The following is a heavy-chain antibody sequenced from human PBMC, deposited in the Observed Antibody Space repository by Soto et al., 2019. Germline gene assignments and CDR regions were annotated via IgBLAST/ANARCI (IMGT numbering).Heavy chain of an antibody. CDR3: ARGVPYYYDSSGYSPEDY. D-gene: IGHD3-22*01. Sequence: VQLLESGGGLVQPGGSLRLSCAASGFTFSSYAMHWVRQAPGKGLEWVAVISYDGSNKYYADSVKGRFTISRDNSKNTLYLQMNSLRAEDTAVYYCARGVPYYYDSSGYSPEDYWGQGTLVTVSS. V-gene: IGHV3-30-3*01. CDR2: ISYDGSNK. J-gene: IGHJ4*02. CDR1: GFTFSSYA.